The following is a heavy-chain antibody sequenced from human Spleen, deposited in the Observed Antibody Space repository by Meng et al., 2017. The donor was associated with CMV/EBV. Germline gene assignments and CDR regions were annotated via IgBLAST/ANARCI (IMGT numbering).Heavy chain of an antibody. CDR3: AREDYDSSGYSDF. V-gene: IGHV3-7*01. J-gene: IGHJ4*02. Sequence: GGSLRLSCAASGFTFTSYWMSWVRQAPGKGLEWVANIKKDGSEKYYVDSVKGRFTISRDNAKNSLYLQMNSLRAEGTAIYYCAREDYDSSGYSDFWGQGTLVTVSS. CDR1: GFTFTSYW. D-gene: IGHD3-22*01. CDR2: IKKDGSEK.